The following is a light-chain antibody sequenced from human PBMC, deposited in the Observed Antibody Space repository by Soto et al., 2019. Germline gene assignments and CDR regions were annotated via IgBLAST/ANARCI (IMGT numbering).Light chain of an antibody. CDR1: QSISSY. V-gene: IGKV1-39*01. J-gene: IGKJ2*01. CDR3: QQSDRTPRT. CDR2: AAS. Sequence: DIQMTQSPSSLSASVGDRVTITCRASQSISSYLNWYQQKPGKAPKLLIYAASSLQSGVPSRFSGSGSGTDFTLAISSLQPEDFATYYCQQSDRTPRTFGQGNKLEIK.